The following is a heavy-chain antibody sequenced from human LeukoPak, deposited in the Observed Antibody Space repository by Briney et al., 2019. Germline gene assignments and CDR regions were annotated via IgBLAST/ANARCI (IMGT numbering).Heavy chain of an antibody. D-gene: IGHD2-15*01. CDR3: VKVKYCSGGSCYGSYGMDV. Sequence: GGSLRLSCSASRFTFSSYAMHWVHQAPGKGLEYVSAISSNGGSTYYADSVKGRFTISRDNSKNTLYLQMSSLRAEDTAVHYCVKVKYCSGGSCYGSYGMDVWGKGTTVTVSS. CDR1: RFTFSSYA. J-gene: IGHJ6*04. CDR2: ISSNGGST. V-gene: IGHV3-64D*06.